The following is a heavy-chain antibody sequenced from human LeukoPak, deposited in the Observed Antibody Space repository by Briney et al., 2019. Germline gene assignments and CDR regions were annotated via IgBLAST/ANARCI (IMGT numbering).Heavy chain of an antibody. D-gene: IGHD2-15*01. Sequence: GGSLRLSCATSEFTFSAYAMNWVRQAPGKGLEWAGYISPTGSTMFYAGSVKGRFTISRDNADNSLYLQMKSLRVEDTAMYYCVRGGWRIIETGGDSWGQGTLVTVSS. V-gene: IGHV3-48*04. CDR2: ISPTGSTM. CDR3: VRGGWRIIETGGDS. CDR1: EFTFSAYA. J-gene: IGHJ4*02.